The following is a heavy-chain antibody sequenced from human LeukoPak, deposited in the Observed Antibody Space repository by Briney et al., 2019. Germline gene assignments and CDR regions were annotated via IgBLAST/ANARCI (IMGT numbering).Heavy chain of an antibody. J-gene: IGHJ3*02. Sequence: GGSLRLSCAASGFTFSSYSMNWVRQAPGKGLEWVSSISSSGSYIYYADSVKGRFTISRDNAKNSLYLQMNSLRAEDTAVYYYARGSFKAFDIWGQGTMVTVSS. CDR2: ISSSGSYI. CDR1: GFTFSSYS. CDR3: ARGSFKAFDI. V-gene: IGHV3-21*01.